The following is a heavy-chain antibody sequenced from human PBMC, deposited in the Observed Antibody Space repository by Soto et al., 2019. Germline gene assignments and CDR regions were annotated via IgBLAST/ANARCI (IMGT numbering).Heavy chain of an antibody. CDR3: ARGLDSEDSSRGALDV. V-gene: IGHV3-30*03. D-gene: IGHD3-22*01. J-gene: IGHJ6*02. Sequence: GGSLRLSCAASGFSLSSYGMHWVRQAPGKGLEWVADTLYARDNVYYADSVKGRFTIFRDNSKNTLFLQMNSLRPEDTAVYWCARGLDSEDSSRGALDVWGQGTTVTVSS. CDR2: TLYARDNV. CDR1: GFSLSSYG.